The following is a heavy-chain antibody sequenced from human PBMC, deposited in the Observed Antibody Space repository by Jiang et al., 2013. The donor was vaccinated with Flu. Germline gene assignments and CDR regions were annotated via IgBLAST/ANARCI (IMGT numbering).Heavy chain of an antibody. V-gene: IGHV4-59*13. J-gene: IGHJ4*02. CDR2: IYYSGST. Sequence: GSGLVKPSETLSLTCTVSGGSISSYYWSWIRQPPGKGLEWIGYIYYSGSTNYNPSLKSRVTISVDTSKNQFSLKLSSVTAADTAVYYCARASRYGDSYYFDNWGQGTLVTVSS. CDR3: ARASRYGDSYYFDN. D-gene: IGHD3-10*01. CDR1: GGSISSYY.